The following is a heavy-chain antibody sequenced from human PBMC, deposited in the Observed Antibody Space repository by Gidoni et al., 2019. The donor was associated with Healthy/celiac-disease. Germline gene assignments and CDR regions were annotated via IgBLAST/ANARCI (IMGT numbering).Heavy chain of an antibody. V-gene: IGHV3-33*01. D-gene: IGHD6-6*01. J-gene: IGHJ6*02. CDR3: ARAGYSSSWGYYYGMDV. CDR1: GFTFSSSG. CDR2: IWYDGSNK. Sequence: QVQLVESGGGVVQPGRSLRLSCAASGFTFSSSGMHWVRQAPGKGLEWVAVIWYDGSNKYYADSVKGRFTISRDNSKNTLYLQMNSVRAEDTAVYYCARAGYSSSWGYYYGMDVWGQGTTVTVSS.